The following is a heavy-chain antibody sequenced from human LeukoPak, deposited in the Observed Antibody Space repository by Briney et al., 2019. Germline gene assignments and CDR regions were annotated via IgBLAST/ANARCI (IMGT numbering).Heavy chain of an antibody. V-gene: IGHV3-11*04. CDR3: ARGGGTIFGVVIFAFDI. Sequence: SGGSLRLSCAASGFTFSDHYMDWVRQAPGKGLEWVSAISGSGGSTYYAGSVKGRFTISRDNAKNSLYLQMDSLRAEDTAVYYCARGGGTIFGVVIFAFDIWGQGTMVTVSS. J-gene: IGHJ3*02. CDR2: ISGSGGST. CDR1: GFTFSDHY. D-gene: IGHD3-3*01.